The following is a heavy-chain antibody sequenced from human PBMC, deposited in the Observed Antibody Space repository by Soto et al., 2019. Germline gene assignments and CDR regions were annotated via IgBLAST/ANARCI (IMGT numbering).Heavy chain of an antibody. D-gene: IGHD3-10*01. CDR3: ARLPAVSGSLAWFDP. CDR1: GASIRTSY. J-gene: IGHJ5*02. V-gene: IGHV4-59*08. Sequence: QVQLQESGPGLVRPSETLPLTCTVSGASIRTSYWTWIRQPPGKGLEWIAYIYHSGTTNYNPSLKSRATISADTSKNQLSLKLNSVTAADTAVYYCARLPAVSGSLAWFDPWGQGTLVIVSS. CDR2: IYHSGTT.